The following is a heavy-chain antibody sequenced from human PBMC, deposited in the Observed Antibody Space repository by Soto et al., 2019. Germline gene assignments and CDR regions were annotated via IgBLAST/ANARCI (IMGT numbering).Heavy chain of an antibody. CDR2: INHSGST. CDR3: ARGRYYDFWSGYYCDWFDP. V-gene: IGHV4-34*01. Sequence: SETLSLTCAVYGGSFSGYYWSWIRQPPGKGLEWIGEINHSGSTNYNPSLKSRVTISVDTSKNQFSLKLSSVTAADTAVYYCARGRYYDFWSGYYCDWFDPWGQGTLVTVSS. D-gene: IGHD3-3*01. J-gene: IGHJ5*02. CDR1: GGSFSGYY.